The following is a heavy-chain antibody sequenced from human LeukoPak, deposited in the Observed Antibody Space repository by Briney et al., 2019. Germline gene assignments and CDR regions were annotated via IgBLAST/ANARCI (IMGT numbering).Heavy chain of an antibody. Sequence: GGSLRLSCAASGFTFSSYAMSWVRQAPGKGLEWVGRISSNAYGGATESAAPVTGRFTISRDDSENTLYLQMNSLKIEDTAVYYCTRGSNRDDSSDFDCWGQGTLVTVSS. D-gene: IGHD3-22*01. CDR3: TRGSNRDDSSDFDC. CDR1: GFTFSSYA. CDR2: ISSNAYGGAT. V-gene: IGHV3-15*01. J-gene: IGHJ4*02.